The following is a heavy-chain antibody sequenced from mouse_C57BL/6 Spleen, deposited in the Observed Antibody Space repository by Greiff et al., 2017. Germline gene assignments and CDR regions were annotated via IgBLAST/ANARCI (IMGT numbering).Heavy chain of an antibody. CDR3: ARSTTVVAVDY. V-gene: IGHV1-61*01. D-gene: IGHD1-1*01. J-gene: IGHJ2*01. Sequence: QVQLQQPGAELVRPGSSVKLSCKASGYTFTSYWMDWVKQRPGQGLEWIGNIYPSDSETHYNQKFKDKATLTVDKSSSTAYMQLSSLTSEDSAVYYWARSTTVVAVDYWGQGTTLTVSS. CDR2: IYPSDSET. CDR1: GYTFTSYW.